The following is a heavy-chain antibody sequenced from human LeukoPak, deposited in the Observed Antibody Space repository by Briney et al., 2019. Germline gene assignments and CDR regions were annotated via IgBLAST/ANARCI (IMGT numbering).Heavy chain of an antibody. CDR2: IYYSGST. CDR1: GGSISNYY. D-gene: IGHD3-16*01. CDR3: ARVGGTNYYYYGMDV. V-gene: IGHV4-59*01. Sequence: SETLSLTCTVSGGSISNYYWSWIRQPPGKGLEWIGYIYYSGSTNYNPSLKSRVTISVDTSKNQFSLKLSSVTAADTAVYFCARVGGTNYYYYGMDVWGQGTTVTVSS. J-gene: IGHJ6*02.